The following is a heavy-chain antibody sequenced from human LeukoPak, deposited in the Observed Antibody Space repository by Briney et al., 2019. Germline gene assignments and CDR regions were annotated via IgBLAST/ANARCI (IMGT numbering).Heavy chain of an antibody. CDR2: ISYDGSNK. D-gene: IGHD1-26*01. V-gene: IGHV3-30*18. Sequence: GGSLRLSCAASGFTFSSYGMLWVGQAPGKGLEGVAVISYDGSNKYYADSVKGRFTIPRDNSKNTLYLQMNSLRAEDTAVYYCAKDQVGAHFDYWGQGTLVTVSS. CDR3: AKDQVGAHFDY. J-gene: IGHJ4*02. CDR1: GFTFSSYG.